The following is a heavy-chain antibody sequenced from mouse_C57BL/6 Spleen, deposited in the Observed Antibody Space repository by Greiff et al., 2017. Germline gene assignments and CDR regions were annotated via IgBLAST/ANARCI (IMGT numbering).Heavy chain of an antibody. V-gene: IGHV1-15*01. D-gene: IGHD1-1*01. CDR2: IDPETGGT. J-gene: IGHJ1*03. Sequence: QVQLQQSGAELVRPGASVTLSCKASGYTFTDYEMHWVKQTPVHGLEWIGAIDPETGGTAYTQKFKGKAILTADKSSRTAYMELRSLTSEDSAVYYCTREYYGSYWYFDVWGTGTTVTVSS. CDR3: TREYYGSYWYFDV. CDR1: GYTFTDYE.